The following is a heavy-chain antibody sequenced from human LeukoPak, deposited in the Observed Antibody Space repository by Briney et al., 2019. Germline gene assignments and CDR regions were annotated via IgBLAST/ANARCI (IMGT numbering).Heavy chain of an antibody. CDR1: GFTFSDYY. V-gene: IGHV3-11*01. Sequence: PGGSLRLSCAASGFTFSDYYMSWIRQAPGKGLEWVSHISSSGSTIYYADSVKGRFTISRDNAKNSLYLQMNSLRAEDTAVYYCARDKGSEGYDFWSGYSYGYYYYYYMDVWGKGTTVTVSS. D-gene: IGHD3-3*01. CDR3: ARDKGSEGYDFWSGYSYGYYYYYYMDV. J-gene: IGHJ6*03. CDR2: ISSSGSTI.